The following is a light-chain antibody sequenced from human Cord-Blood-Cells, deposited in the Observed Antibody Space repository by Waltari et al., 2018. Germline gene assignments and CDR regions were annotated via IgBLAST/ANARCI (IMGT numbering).Light chain of an antibody. J-gene: IGLJ2*01. V-gene: IGLV2-14*01. CDR3: SSYTSSSTLV. Sequence: QSALTQPASVSGSPGQSITISCRGTSSDVGGYNYVSWYQQHPGKAPKLMIYDVSNRPSGVSNRFSSSKSSTTASLTISGLQAEDEADYYCSSYTSSSTLVFGGGTKLTVL. CDR1: SSDVGGYNY. CDR2: DVS.